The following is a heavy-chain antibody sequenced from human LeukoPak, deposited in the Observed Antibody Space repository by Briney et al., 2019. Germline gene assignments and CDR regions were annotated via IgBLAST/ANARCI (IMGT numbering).Heavy chain of an antibody. CDR1: GDSISSDTYY. D-gene: IGHD5-12*01. CDR2: THASGSF. Sequence: SETLSLTCTVSGDSISSDTYYWSWIRQPAGKGLQWIGRTHASGSFMYNPSLKSRLTISIDTSKNQFSLNLSSVIATDTAVYYCARSPRVATILGPAYVFDLWGQGTLVPVSS. CDR3: ARSPRVATILGPAYVFDL. V-gene: IGHV4-61*02. J-gene: IGHJ3*01.